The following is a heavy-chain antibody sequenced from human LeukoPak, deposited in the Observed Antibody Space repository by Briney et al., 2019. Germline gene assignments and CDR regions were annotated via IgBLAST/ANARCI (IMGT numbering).Heavy chain of an antibody. J-gene: IGHJ6*02. D-gene: IGHD2-15*01. CDR3: TKGVRGGGGYYYGMDV. CDR1: GFTFSSYA. V-gene: IGHV3-23*01. CDR2: ISGSGGNT. Sequence: GGSLRLSCAASGFTFSSYAMSWVRQAPGKGLEWVSVISGSGGNTCYADSVKGRFTISRDNSKNTVYLQMNSLRAEGTAVYYCTKGVRGGGGYYYGMDVWGQGTTVTVSS.